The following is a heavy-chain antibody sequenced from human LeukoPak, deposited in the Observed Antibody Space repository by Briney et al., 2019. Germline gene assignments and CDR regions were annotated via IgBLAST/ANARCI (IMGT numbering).Heavy chain of an antibody. J-gene: IGHJ4*02. CDR1: GYTFTSYY. CDR2: INPSGGST. V-gene: IGHV1-46*01. Sequence: ASVKVSCKASGYTFTSYYMHWVRQAPGQGLEWMGIINPSGGSTSYAQKFQGRVTITADESTSTAYMELSSLRSEDTAVYYCARDGRYYYDSSGYWGQGTLVTVSS. CDR3: ARDGRYYYDSSGY. D-gene: IGHD3-22*01.